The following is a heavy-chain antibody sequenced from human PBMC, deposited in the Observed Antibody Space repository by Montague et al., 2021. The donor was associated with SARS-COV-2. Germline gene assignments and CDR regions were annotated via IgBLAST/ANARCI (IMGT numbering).Heavy chain of an antibody. CDR3: ARHLAVGTSGFDI. CDR1: GGSINNYY. Sequence: SETRSLTCTVSGGSINNYYRSWIRQPPAKGPEWIAFIHYTGSANYNPSLKSRATISVDPYKNQCSLKLTSVTAADAALYYCARHLAVGTSGFDIWGQGTMVTVSS. D-gene: IGHD6-19*01. J-gene: IGHJ3*02. CDR2: IHYTGSA. V-gene: IGHV4-59*08.